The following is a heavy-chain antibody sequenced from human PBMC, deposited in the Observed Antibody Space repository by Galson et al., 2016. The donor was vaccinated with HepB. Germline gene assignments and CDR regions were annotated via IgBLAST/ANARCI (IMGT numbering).Heavy chain of an antibody. CDR1: GGSISSAGYY. J-gene: IGHJ3*02. CDR2: IYYSGST. Sequence: TLSLTCTVSGGSISSAGYYWSWIRQHPGKGLEWIGYIYYSGSTYYNPSLKSRVTISVDTSMNQFSLKLSSVTAADTAVYYCAGVTTVTTGHAFDIWGQGTMVTVSS. CDR3: AGVTTVTTGHAFDI. D-gene: IGHD4-11*01. V-gene: IGHV4-31*03.